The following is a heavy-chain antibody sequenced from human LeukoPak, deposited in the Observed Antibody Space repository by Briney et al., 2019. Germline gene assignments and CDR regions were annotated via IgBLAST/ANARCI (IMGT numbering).Heavy chain of an antibody. D-gene: IGHD3-10*01. J-gene: IGHJ4*02. CDR1: GFTFSSYA. Sequence: GGSLRLSCAASGFTFSSYAMHWVRQAPGKGLEWVAVISYDGSNKYYADSVKGRFTISRDNSKNTLYLQMNSLRAEDTAVYYCARGPPMVRGVKFDYWAREPWSPSPQ. CDR2: ISYDGSNK. CDR3: ARGPPMVRGVKFDY. V-gene: IGHV3-30*04.